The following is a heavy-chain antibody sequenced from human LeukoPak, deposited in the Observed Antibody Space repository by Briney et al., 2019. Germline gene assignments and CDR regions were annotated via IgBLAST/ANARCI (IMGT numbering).Heavy chain of an antibody. CDR3: ARASRPTVTTRRFYYYYMDV. J-gene: IGHJ6*03. CDR1: GGTFSSYA. V-gene: IGHV1-69*06. CDR2: IIPIFGTA. D-gene: IGHD4-11*01. Sequence: SVKVSCKASGGTFSSYAISWVRQAPGQGLEWMGGIIPIFGTANYAQKFQGRVTITADKSTSTAYMELSSLRSEDTAVYYCARASRPTVTTRRFYYYYMDVWGKGTTVTVSS.